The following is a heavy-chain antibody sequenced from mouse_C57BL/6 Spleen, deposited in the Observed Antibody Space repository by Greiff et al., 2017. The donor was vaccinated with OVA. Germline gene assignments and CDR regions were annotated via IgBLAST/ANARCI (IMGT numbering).Heavy chain of an antibody. D-gene: IGHD3-3*01. J-gene: IGHJ3*01. CDR1: GFTFSDYG. V-gene: IGHV5-17*01. Sequence: EVKLVESGGGLVKPGGSLKLSCAASGFTFSDYGMHWVRQAPEKGLEWVAYISSGSSTIYYADTVKGRFTISRDNAKNTLFLQMTSLRSEDTAMYYCARGGRGWFAYWGQGTLVTVSA. CDR3: ARGGRGWFAY. CDR2: ISSGSSTI.